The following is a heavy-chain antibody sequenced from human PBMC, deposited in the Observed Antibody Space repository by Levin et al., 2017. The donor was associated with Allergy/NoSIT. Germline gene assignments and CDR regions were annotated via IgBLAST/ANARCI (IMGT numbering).Heavy chain of an antibody. D-gene: IGHD6-19*01. Sequence: GESLKISCAASGFTFSSYGMHWVRQAPGKGLEWVAVISYDGSNKYYADSVKGRFTISRDNSKNTLYLQMNSLRAEDTAVYYCAKDLGAVAGTDHYWGQGTLVTVSS. J-gene: IGHJ4*02. CDR1: GFTFSSYG. CDR3: AKDLGAVAGTDHY. CDR2: ISYDGSNK. V-gene: IGHV3-30*18.